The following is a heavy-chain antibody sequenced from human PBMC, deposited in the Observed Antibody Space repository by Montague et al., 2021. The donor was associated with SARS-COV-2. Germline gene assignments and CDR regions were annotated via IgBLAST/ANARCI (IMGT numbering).Heavy chain of an antibody. CDR1: GFTFSSYA. CDR3: ARELADYGMDG. V-gene: IGHV3-30-3*01. J-gene: IGHJ6*02. Sequence: SLRLSCAASGFTFSSYAMHWVRQAPGKGLEWVAVISYDGSNKYYADSVKGRFTISRDNSKNTLYLQMNSLRAEDTAVYYCARELADYGMDGWGQGTTVTVSS. CDR2: ISYDGSNK.